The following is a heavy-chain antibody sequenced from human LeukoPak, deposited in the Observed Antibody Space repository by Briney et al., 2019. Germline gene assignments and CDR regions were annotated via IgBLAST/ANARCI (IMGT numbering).Heavy chain of an antibody. Sequence: GGSLRLSCAASGFTFSSYSMTWVRQAPGKGLEWVSSISSSSSYIYYADSVKGRFTISRDNAKNSLYLQMNSLRAEDTAVYYCARGMAPRITIFGVVDTLFDPWGQGTLVTVSS. V-gene: IGHV3-21*01. D-gene: IGHD3-3*01. CDR2: ISSSSSYI. CDR3: ARGMAPRITIFGVVDTLFDP. CDR1: GFTFSSYS. J-gene: IGHJ5*02.